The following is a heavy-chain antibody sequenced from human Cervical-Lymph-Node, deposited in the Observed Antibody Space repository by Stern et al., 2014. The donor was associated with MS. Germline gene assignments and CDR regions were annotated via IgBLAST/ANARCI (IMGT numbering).Heavy chain of an antibody. CDR3: AKGRSSVNWFADD. V-gene: IGHV3-23*04. Sequence: EVQLVESGGDLVQPGESLRLSCAASGFTFSNYVMNWVRQAPGKGLEWVGSISDGGTATFYPDSVRGRFTISRDNSRNTLFLQMHSLTVGDTAIYYCAKGRSSVNWFADDWGQGTLVTVSS. J-gene: IGHJ4*02. CDR2: ISDGGTAT. CDR1: GFTFSNYV. D-gene: IGHD1-20*01.